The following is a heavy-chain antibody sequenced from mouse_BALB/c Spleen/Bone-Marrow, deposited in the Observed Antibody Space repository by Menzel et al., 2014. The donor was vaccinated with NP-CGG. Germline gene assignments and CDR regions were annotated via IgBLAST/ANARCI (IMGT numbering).Heavy chain of an antibody. J-gene: IGHJ2*01. Sequence: EVKVVESGGGGVQPGGPRKLSCAASGFNFSDYGMAWVRLAPGKGPEGVAFISNLAYSIYYADTVTGRFTISRENAKNTLYLEMSSLRFEDAAMYYCTRDRGYDGGYYFDYWGQGTTLTVSS. V-gene: IGHV5-15*02. CDR1: GFNFSDYG. CDR2: ISNLAYSI. D-gene: IGHD2-2*01. CDR3: TRDRGYDGGYYFDY.